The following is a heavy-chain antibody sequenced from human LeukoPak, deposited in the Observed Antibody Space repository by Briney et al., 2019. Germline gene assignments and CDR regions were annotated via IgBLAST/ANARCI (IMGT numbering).Heavy chain of an antibody. CDR2: INPNSGGT. Sequence: GASVTVSCTASGYTFTGYYMHWVRQAPGQGLEWMGRINPNSGGTNYAQKFQGRVTMTRDTSISTAYMELSRLRSDDTAVYYCARGLYYYDSSGYYYFDYWGQGTLVTVSS. D-gene: IGHD3-22*01. CDR1: GYTFTGYY. CDR3: ARGLYYYDSSGYYYFDY. V-gene: IGHV1-2*06. J-gene: IGHJ4*02.